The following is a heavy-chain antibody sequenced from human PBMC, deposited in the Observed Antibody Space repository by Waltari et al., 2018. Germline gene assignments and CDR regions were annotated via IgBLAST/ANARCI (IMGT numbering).Heavy chain of an antibody. CDR2: IYYSGST. D-gene: IGHD2-21*02. V-gene: IGHV4-39*01. CDR1: GGSISSSSYY. CDR3: ARRVTGFPFDY. J-gene: IGHJ4*02. Sequence: QLQLQESGPGLVKPSETLSLTCTVSGGSISSSSYYWGWIRQPPGKGLEWIGSIYYSGSTYYNPSLKSRVTISVDTSKNQFSLKLSSVTAADTAVYYCARRVTGFPFDYWGQGTLVPVSS.